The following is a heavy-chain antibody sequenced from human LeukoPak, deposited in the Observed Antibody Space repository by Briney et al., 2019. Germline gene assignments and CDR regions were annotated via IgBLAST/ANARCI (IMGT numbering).Heavy chain of an antibody. V-gene: IGHV3-30*02. CDR2: ICFDGSNE. D-gene: IGHD3-16*02. CDR1: GFTFSSYG. CDR3: AREEHDYVWGSYRYYYYYGIDV. J-gene: IGHJ6*02. Sequence: GGSLRLSCAASGFTFSSYGMHWVRQSPGRGLEWLSFICFDGSNEFYADSLKGRFTISRDNSKDTLYLQMDSLRAEDTALYYCAREEHDYVWGSYRYYYYYGIDVWGQGTTVTVSS.